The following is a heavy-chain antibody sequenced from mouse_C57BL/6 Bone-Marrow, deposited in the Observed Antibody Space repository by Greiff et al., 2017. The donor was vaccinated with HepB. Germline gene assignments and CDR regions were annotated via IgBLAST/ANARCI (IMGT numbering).Heavy chain of an antibody. D-gene: IGHD1-1*01. Sequence: VQLQESGAELVKPGASVKISCKASGYAFSSYWMNWVKQRPGKGLEWIGQIYPGDGDTNYNGKFKGKATLTADKSSSTAYMQLSSLTSEDSAVYFCARSRRILYGYAMDYWGQGTSVTVSS. CDR3: ARSRRILYGYAMDY. CDR1: GYAFSSYW. CDR2: IYPGDGDT. V-gene: IGHV1-80*01. J-gene: IGHJ4*01.